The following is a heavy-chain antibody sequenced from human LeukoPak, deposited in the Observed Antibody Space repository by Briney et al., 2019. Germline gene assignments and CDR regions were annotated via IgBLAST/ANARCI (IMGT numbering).Heavy chain of an antibody. CDR2: IYTSGST. Sequence: SETLSLTCTVSGGSISSGSYYRSWIRQPAGKGLEWIGRIYTSGSTKYNPSLKSRVTISVDTSKNQFSLKLSSVTAADTAVYYCASYNSSYYWDDAFDIWGQGTMVTVSS. V-gene: IGHV4-61*02. J-gene: IGHJ3*02. D-gene: IGHD3-22*01. CDR3: ASYNSSYYWDDAFDI. CDR1: GGSISSGSYY.